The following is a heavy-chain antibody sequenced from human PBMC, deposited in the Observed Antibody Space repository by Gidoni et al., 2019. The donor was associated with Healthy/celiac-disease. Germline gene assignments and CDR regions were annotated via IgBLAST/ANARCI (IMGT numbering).Heavy chain of an antibody. CDR3: ARGTYYYDSSGYYRHFDY. CDR1: GGTFSSYA. D-gene: IGHD3-22*01. V-gene: IGHV1-69*01. CDR2: IIPIFGTA. J-gene: IGHJ4*02. Sequence: QVQLVQSGAEVKKPGSSVKVSCKASGGTFSSYAISWVRQAPGQGLEWMGGIIPIFGTANYAQKFQGRVTITADESTSTAYMELSSLRSEDTAVYYCARGTYYYDSSGYYRHFDYWGQGTLVTVSS.